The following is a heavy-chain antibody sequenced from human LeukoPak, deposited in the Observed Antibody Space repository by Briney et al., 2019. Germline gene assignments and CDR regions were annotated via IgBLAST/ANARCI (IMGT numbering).Heavy chain of an antibody. D-gene: IGHD3-9*01. CDR3: ARVTGYTIEDYFDY. CDR2: INHSGST. V-gene: IGHV4-34*01. Sequence: SEALSLTCAVYGGSFSGYYWSWIRQPPGKGLEWIGEINHSGSTNYNPSLKSRVTISVKTSKNQFSLKLRSVTAADTAVYYCARVTGYTIEDYFDYWGQGTLVTVSS. CDR1: GGSFSGYY. J-gene: IGHJ4*02.